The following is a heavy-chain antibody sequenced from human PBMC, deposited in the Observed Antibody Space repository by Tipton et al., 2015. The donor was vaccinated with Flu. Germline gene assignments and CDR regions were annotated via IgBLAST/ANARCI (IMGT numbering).Heavy chain of an antibody. CDR2: INYDGSER. D-gene: IGHD5-12*01. CDR1: GFTLSNSW. CDR3: AREVATRGRWFDP. J-gene: IGHJ5*02. Sequence: QLVQSGGGLVQPGGSLRLSCASSGFTLSNSWMGWVRQAPGKGLEWVAHINYDGSERYYVDSVKGRFTISRDNPKNTLYLQMNSLRAEDTAVYYCAREVATRGRWFDPWGQGTLVTVSS. V-gene: IGHV3-7*01.